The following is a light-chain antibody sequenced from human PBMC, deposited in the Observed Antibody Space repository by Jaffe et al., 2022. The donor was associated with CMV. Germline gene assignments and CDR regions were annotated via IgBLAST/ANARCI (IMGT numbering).Light chain of an antibody. V-gene: IGLV1-44*01. CDR1: SFNIGGNS. Sequence: QSALTQPPSASGTPGQRVTISCSGSSFNIGGNSVNWYQQFPGTAPKLLMYRNSQRPSGVPDRFSGSKSGTSASLAITGLQSEDEADYFCASWDDTLNGLVFGGGTKLTVL. CDR3: ASWDDTLNGLV. J-gene: IGLJ2*01. CDR2: RNS.